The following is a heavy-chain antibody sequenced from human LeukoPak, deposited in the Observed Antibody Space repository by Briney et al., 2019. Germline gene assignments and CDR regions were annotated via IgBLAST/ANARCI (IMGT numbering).Heavy chain of an antibody. J-gene: IGHJ5*02. D-gene: IGHD2-21*01. V-gene: IGHV4-59*08. CDR3: ARRQQTGGDNGLHNWFDP. CDR1: GGSSCSSS. Sequence: SETLSLTCTVSGGSSCSSSWNWIPQPPGKGLEWSGYIYYSGSTKYNPSLESRVTISVDTSKNQISLKLRSVTAADTAIYYCARRQQTGGDNGLHNWFDPWSEGTLVTVSS. CDR2: IYYSGST.